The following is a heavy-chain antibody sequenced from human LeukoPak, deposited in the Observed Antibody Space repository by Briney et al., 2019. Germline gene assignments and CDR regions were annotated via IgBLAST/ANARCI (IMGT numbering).Heavy chain of an antibody. J-gene: IGHJ4*02. V-gene: IGHV3-48*03. CDR2: ISSSGSTI. D-gene: IGHD2-15*01. CDR1: GFTFSSYE. CDR3: ARVLVVAAAFDY. Sequence: GGSLRLSCAASGFTFSSYEMNWLRQAPGKGLEWVSYISSSGSTIYYADSVKGRFTISRDNAKNSLYLQMNSLRAEDTAVYYCARVLVVAAAFDYWGQGTLVTVSS.